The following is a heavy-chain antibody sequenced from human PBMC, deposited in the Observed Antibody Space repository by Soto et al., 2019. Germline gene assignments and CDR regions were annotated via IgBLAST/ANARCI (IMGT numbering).Heavy chain of an antibody. CDR2: ISASTRNT. J-gene: IGHJ2*01. D-gene: IGHD2-15*01. CDR3: ARCYCSVGSCYACWHFDL. V-gene: IGHV1-18*01. Sequence: QVQLVQSGAEVQKPGASVKVSCQASGYTFTNYAISWVRQAPGQGLEWMGWISASTRNTDQAQNFQGRVTMTIDTSTHTANMERRSLRSDDTAVYYCARCYCSVGSCYACWHFDLWGRGTLVTVSS. CDR1: GYTFTNYA.